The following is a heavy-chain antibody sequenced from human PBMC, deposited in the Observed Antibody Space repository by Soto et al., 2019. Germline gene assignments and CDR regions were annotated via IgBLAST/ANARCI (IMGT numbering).Heavy chain of an antibody. CDR3: GRDEVRNGVGV. V-gene: IGHV3-7*01. CDR1: GCTFSDFW. J-gene: IGHJ6*02. CDR2: IKGDGSEK. Sequence: EVRLVESGGGLVQPGGSLRLSCEASGCTFSDFWMSWVRQAPGKGLEWVANIKGDGSEKRYVDSVRGRFTISRDNAKNSVYLQMNSLRADDTALYYCGRDEVRNGVGVWGQGIKVTVSS.